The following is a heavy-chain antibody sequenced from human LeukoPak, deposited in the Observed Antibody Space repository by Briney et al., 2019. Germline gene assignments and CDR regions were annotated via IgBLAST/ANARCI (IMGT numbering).Heavy chain of an antibody. CDR1: GYTFNSYP. CDR2: ITADNFNT. D-gene: IGHD3-3*01. Sequence: ASVKGSCKASGYTFNSYPLTWVRQAPGVGFEWVGWITADNFNTNYAQKFQGRVTLTKETSTNTAYMEMRSLMSDDTAAYYCARVRTPFGVVASPDALDVWGQGTAVTVSS. J-gene: IGHJ3*01. V-gene: IGHV1-18*01. CDR3: ARVRTPFGVVASPDALDV.